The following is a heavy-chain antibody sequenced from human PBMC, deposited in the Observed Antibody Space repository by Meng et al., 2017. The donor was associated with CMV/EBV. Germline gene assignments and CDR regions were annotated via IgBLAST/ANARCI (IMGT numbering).Heavy chain of an antibody. V-gene: IGHV1-2*02. CDR1: GYTFTGYY. D-gene: IGHD4-11*01. J-gene: IGHJ5*02. Sequence: GQLVQLGAEGKKPGASVKVSCKASGYTFTGYYMHWVRQAPGQGLEWMGWINPNSGGTNYAQKFQGRVTMTRDTSISTAYMELSRLRSDDTAVYYCARGPLGEYSNYDAPWGQGTLVTVSS. CDR3: ARGPLGEYSNYDAP. CDR2: INPNSGGT.